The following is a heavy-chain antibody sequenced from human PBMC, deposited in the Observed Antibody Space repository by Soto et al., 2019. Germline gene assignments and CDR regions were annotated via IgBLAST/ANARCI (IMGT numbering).Heavy chain of an antibody. D-gene: IGHD3-3*01. CDR1: GFTVSSFY. CDR3: ARDTVEGAYDFLQ. V-gene: IGHV3-66*01. CDR2: ISSGGST. J-gene: IGHJ4*02. Sequence: EVQLVESGGGLVQPGGSLRLSCAASGFTVSSFYMTWVRQAPGKGLQWVAVISSGGSTYYADSVKGRFSIARDNSKNTLYLDMTSLRADDTVVYYCARDTVEGAYDFLQGGQGTLVTASS.